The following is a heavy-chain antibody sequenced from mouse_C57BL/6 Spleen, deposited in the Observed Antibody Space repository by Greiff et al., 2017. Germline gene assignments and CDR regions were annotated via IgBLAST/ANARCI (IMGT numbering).Heavy chain of an antibody. V-gene: IGHV1-4*01. CDR2: INPSSGYT. CDR1: GYTFTSYT. D-gene: IGHD1-1*01. Sequence: VKLQQSGAELARPGASVKMSCKASGYTFTSYTMHWVKQRPGQGLEWIGYINPSSGYTKYNQKCKDKTTLTADKSSSTAYMQLSSLTSEDSAVYYCASDYYGSSFAMDYWGQGTSVTVSS. CDR3: ASDYYGSSFAMDY. J-gene: IGHJ4*01.